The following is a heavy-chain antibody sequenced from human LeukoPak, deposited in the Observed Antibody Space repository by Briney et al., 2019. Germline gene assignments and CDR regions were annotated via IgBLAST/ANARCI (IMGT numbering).Heavy chain of an antibody. D-gene: IGHD2-2*01. J-gene: IGHJ4*02. CDR1: GYTFTDYY. CDR2: VDPYDGET. Sequence: VTVSRKVSGYTFTDYYLHWVQQAPGKGLEWMGLVDPYDGETIYAEKSLGRVTITAVTSTDTDHMLLRTVRSEDTAADYFVTVGLKSQLLHDYSGQGNLVTVSS. V-gene: IGHV1-69-2*01. CDR3: VTVGLKSQLLHDY.